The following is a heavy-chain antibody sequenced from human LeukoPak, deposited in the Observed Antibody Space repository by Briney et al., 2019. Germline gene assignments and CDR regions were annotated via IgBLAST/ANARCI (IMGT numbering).Heavy chain of an antibody. CDR3: ARAGVVVAALSYFDY. Sequence: RASETLSLTCTVSGGSISSYYWSWIRQPAGKGLGWIGRIYTSGSTNYNPSLKSRVTMSVDTSKNQFSLKLSSVTAADTAVYYCARAGVVVAALSYFDYWGQGTLVTVSS. D-gene: IGHD2-15*01. J-gene: IGHJ4*02. CDR2: IYTSGST. V-gene: IGHV4-4*07. CDR1: GGSISSYY.